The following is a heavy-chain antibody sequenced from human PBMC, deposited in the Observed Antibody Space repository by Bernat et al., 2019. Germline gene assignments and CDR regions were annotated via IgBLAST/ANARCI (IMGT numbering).Heavy chain of an antibody. CDR1: GFTFNNYA. Sequence: EVQLLESGGGLVQPGGSLRLSCEASGFTFNNYAMTWVRQAPGKGLDWVSGIGGSGASTSYADSVKGRFTISRDNSKNTLYLQMNSLRAEDPAVYYCARGTSTSAPYMDVWGKGTTVTVSS. CDR3: ARGTSTSAPYMDV. J-gene: IGHJ6*03. CDR2: IGGSGAST. V-gene: IGHV3-23*01.